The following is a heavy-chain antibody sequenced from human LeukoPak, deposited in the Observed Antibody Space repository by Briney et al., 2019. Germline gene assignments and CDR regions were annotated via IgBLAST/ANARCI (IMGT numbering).Heavy chain of an antibody. J-gene: IGHJ4*02. D-gene: IGHD1-26*01. V-gene: IGHV3-21*01. Sequence: GGSLRISCAASGFTFSDYRMNWVRQAPGKGLEWVSVIGRSDTYIYYAASVKGRFTISRDNAKNSLYLQMNSLRAEDTAVYYCARDKPSGSYAGFDYWGQGTLVTVSS. CDR3: ARDKPSGSYAGFDY. CDR1: GFTFSDYR. CDR2: IGRSDTYI.